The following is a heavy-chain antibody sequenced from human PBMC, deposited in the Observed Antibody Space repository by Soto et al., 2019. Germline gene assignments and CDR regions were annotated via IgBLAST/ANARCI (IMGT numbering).Heavy chain of an antibody. D-gene: IGHD2-2*01. V-gene: IGHV3-74*01. J-gene: IGHJ5*02. CDR3: VRDGHCLTTSCYGNWFDP. CDR2: INSDASHT. Sequence: EVQLVESGGGLVQPGGSLRLSCAASGFTFSTYWMHWIRQVPGKGLEWVSRINSDASHTYYADSVKGRFTISRDNAKNTLQLEMTTLRAEDTAVYYCVRDGHCLTTSCYGNWFDPCGQGTLVTVSS. CDR1: GFTFSTYW.